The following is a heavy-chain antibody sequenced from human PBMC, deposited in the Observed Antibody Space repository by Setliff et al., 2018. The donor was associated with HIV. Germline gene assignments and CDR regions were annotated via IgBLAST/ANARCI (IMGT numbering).Heavy chain of an antibody. Sequence: SETLSLTCAVYGGSFSGYYWSWIRQPPGKGLEWIGEINHSGSTNYNPSLKIRVTISVDTSKNQFSLKLSSVTAADTAVYYCARGRRGKTGTTRYYYYYMDVWGKGTTVTVSS. V-gene: IGHV4-34*01. D-gene: IGHD1-1*01. CDR3: ARGRRGKTGTTRYYYYYMDV. CDR2: INHSGST. CDR1: GGSFSGYY. J-gene: IGHJ6*03.